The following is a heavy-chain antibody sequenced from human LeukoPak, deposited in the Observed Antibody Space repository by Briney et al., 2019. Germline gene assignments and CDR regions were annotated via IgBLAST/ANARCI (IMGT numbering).Heavy chain of an antibody. D-gene: IGHD3-9*01. CDR3: AKGELYYDILTGYLPD. Sequence: PGGSLRLSCAASGFTFSSYAMHWVRQAPGKGLEWVAVISYDGTNKYYTDSVKGRFTISRDNSKNTLYLQMNSLRAEDTAVYYCAKGELYYDILTGYLPDWGQGTLVTVSS. CDR2: ISYDGTNK. CDR1: GFTFSSYA. J-gene: IGHJ4*02. V-gene: IGHV3-30*04.